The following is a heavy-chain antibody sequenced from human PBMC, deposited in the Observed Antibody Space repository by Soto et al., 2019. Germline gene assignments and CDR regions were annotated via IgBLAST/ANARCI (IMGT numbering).Heavy chain of an antibody. CDR1: EFTFSGYA. V-gene: IGHV3-23*01. CDR2: ISGSGGST. J-gene: IGHJ6*03. Sequence: GGSLRLSCAASEFTFSGYAMSWVRQAPGKGLEWVSAISGSGGSTYYADSVKGRFTISRDNSKNTLYLQMNSLRAEDTAVYYCAKGPDYGDSYYYYYYMDVWGKGTTVTVSS. D-gene: IGHD4-17*01. CDR3: AKGPDYGDSYYYYYYMDV.